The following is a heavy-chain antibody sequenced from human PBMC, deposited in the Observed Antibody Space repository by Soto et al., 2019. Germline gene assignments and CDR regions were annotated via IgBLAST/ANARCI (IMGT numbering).Heavy chain of an antibody. Sequence: AAVKVSCKASGNTFTSYDINWVRQATGHGLEWMGWINPNSGNIGYAQKFQGRVTMTRDTAIRTAYMEVSRLRSDDTAVYYCARGRASGSYYLLDYWGQGTLVTVS. CDR3: ARGRASGSYYLLDY. CDR2: INPNSGNI. CDR1: GNTFTSYD. D-gene: IGHD3-10*01. V-gene: IGHV1-8*01. J-gene: IGHJ4*02.